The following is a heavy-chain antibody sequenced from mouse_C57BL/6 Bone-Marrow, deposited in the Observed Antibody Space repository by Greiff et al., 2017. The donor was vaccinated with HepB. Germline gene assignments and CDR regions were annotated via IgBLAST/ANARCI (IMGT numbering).Heavy chain of an antibody. CDR1: GYTFTSYW. Sequence: VQLQQPGAELVKPGASVKLSCKASGYTFTSYWMHWVKQRPGQGLEWIGMIHPNSGSTNYNEKFKSKATLTVDKSSSTAYMQLSSLTSEDSAVYYCARGWELLRHYYAMDYWGQGTSVTVSS. D-gene: IGHD1-2*01. V-gene: IGHV1-64*01. CDR2: IHPNSGST. J-gene: IGHJ4*01. CDR3: ARGWELLRHYYAMDY.